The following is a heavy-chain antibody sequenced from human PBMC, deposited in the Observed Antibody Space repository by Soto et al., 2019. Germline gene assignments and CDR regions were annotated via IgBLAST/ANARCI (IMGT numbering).Heavy chain of an antibody. CDR3: ARSPAYGDYGNLDT. D-gene: IGHD4-17*01. Sequence: SETLSLTCTVSGDSVSKYYWNWIRQPAGKGLEWIGRIHSTRSPNYNPSLKSRVTMSVDTSKNQFSLKLNLTSVTAADTAVYYCARSPAYGDYGNLDTWGQGTLVTVSS. CDR1: GDSVSKYY. V-gene: IGHV4-4*07. CDR2: IHSTRSP. J-gene: IGHJ5*02.